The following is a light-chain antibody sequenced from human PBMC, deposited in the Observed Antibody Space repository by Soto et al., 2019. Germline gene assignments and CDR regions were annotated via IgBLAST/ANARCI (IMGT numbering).Light chain of an antibody. V-gene: IGKV3D-20*02. CDR1: QSVSSSY. CDR2: DAS. Sequence: ETVLTQSPGTLSLSPGERATLSCRASQSVSSSYLAWYHQRPGQAPRLLIYDASNRATGIPARFSGSGSGTDFTLTISSLEPEDFAVYYCQQRSNWAWTFGQGTKVDIK. J-gene: IGKJ1*01. CDR3: QQRSNWAWT.